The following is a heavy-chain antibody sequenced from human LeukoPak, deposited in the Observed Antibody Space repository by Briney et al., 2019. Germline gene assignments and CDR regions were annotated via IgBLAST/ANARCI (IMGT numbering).Heavy chain of an antibody. CDR1: GFTFTNAW. V-gene: IGHV3-30*18. D-gene: IGHD2-2*01. Sequence: PGGSLRLSCAASGFTFTNAWMHWVRQAPGKGLEWVAVISYDGSNKYYADSVKGRFTISRDISTDTLWLQMDSLRTEDTAVYYCAKGPLRGTAAAIDYWGQGTLVTVSS. J-gene: IGHJ4*02. CDR2: ISYDGSNK. CDR3: AKGPLRGTAAAIDY.